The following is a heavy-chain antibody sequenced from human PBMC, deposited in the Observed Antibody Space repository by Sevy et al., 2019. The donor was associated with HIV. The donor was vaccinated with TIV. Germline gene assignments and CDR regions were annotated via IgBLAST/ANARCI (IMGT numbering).Heavy chain of an antibody. J-gene: IGHJ4*02. V-gene: IGHV3-23*01. CDR1: GFDFSIYS. D-gene: IGHD2-8*01. CDR3: AREGCTKPHDY. CDR2: LSFGCGKI. Sequence: GGSLRLSCAASGFDFSIYSMSWVRQAPGKGLEWVSTLSFGCGKINYADSVKGLFTISRDNPKSSGYLQMNNMRVEDTAVYYCAREGCTKPHDYWGQGTLVTVSS.